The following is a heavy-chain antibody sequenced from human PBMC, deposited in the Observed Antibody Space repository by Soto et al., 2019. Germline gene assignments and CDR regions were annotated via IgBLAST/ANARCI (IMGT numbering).Heavy chain of an antibody. CDR1: GFTFSSYA. J-gene: IGHJ4*02. V-gene: IGHV3-23*01. CDR2: ISGSGSST. CDR3: AKEGGWYGFDN. D-gene: IGHD6-19*01. Sequence: EVQLLESGGGLVQPGGSLRLSCAASGFTFSSYAMSWVRQAPGKGLEWVSAISGSGSSTYYADSVKGRFPFSRDSSKNTLYLQMNSLRAEDTAVYYCAKEGGWYGFDNWGQGTLVTVSS.